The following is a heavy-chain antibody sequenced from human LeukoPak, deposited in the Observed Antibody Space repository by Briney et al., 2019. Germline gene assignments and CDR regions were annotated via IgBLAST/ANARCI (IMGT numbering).Heavy chain of an antibody. V-gene: IGHV3-33*01. D-gene: IGHD5-18*01. CDR3: ARDQVDTAMLNWFDP. J-gene: IGHJ5*02. CDR1: GFTFSSYG. Sequence: PGGSLRLSCAASGFTFSSYGMHWVRQAPGKGLEWVAVIWYDGSNKYYADSVKGRFTISRDNSKNTLYLQMNSLRAEDTAVYYCARDQVDTAMLNWFDPWGQGTLVTVSS. CDR2: IWYDGSNK.